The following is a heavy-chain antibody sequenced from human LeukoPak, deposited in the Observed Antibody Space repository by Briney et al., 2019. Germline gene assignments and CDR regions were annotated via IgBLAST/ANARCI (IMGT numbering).Heavy chain of an antibody. V-gene: IGHV4-39*07. CDR2: IYSDGTT. CDR1: GASINSRDYY. Sequence: KPSETLSLTCTVSGASINSRDYYWGWIRQPPGQGLEWIGSIYSDGTTDYNPSLRTRVTISVDASRNQFSLNLSSVTAADTAVYYCARWSGSVTARNYYYMDVWGEGTTVTVSS. CDR3: ARWSGSVTARNYYYMDV. D-gene: IGHD6-6*01. J-gene: IGHJ6*03.